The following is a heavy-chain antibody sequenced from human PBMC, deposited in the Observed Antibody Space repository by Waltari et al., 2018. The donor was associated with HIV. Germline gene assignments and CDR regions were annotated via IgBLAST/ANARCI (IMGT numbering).Heavy chain of an antibody. Sequence: DVYLVESGGGLVQPGGSKRRSCGAAGFTFERYWMSWVRQAPGKGLEWVANINQDGSEMYYVYSVNGRFIVSRDTIKQSFFLQMNEFRAEDTAIYYCVRSSSGHFDSWRQGALVTVSS. V-gene: IGHV3-7*03. D-gene: IGHD3-22*01. J-gene: IGHJ4*02. CDR3: VRSSSGHFDS. CDR1: GFTFERYW. CDR2: INQDGSEM.